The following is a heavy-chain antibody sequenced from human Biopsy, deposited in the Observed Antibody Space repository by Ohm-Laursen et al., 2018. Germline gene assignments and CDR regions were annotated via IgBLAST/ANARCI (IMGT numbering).Heavy chain of an antibody. CDR1: GGTYSGYY. Sequence: TLSLTCAVYGGTYSGYYWSWIRQPPGKGLEWIGGVHHDGRANYNPSLKSRVTISGDMSKKQFSLKLSGVTAADTAVYYCARFIVPSLHCSNGVCPIRWFDPWGQGTLVTVFS. J-gene: IGHJ5*02. CDR2: VHHDGRA. V-gene: IGHV4-34*01. D-gene: IGHD2-2*01. CDR3: ARFIVPSLHCSNGVCPIRWFDP.